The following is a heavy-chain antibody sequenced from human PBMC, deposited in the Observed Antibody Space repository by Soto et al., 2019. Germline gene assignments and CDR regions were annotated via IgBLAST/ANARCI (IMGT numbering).Heavy chain of an antibody. J-gene: IGHJ4*02. V-gene: IGHV1-69*13. Sequence: SVKVSCKASGGTFSNHAISWVRQAPGQGLEWMGVIIPILGTIKYAQKFQGRVRITADESTSTAYMDLSSLTFEDTAVYYCARPKNYSYDSDTYYLNGFDYWGQGTRVTVSS. CDR2: IIPILGTI. CDR1: GGTFSNHA. CDR3: ARPKNYSYDSDTYYLNGFDY. D-gene: IGHD3-22*01.